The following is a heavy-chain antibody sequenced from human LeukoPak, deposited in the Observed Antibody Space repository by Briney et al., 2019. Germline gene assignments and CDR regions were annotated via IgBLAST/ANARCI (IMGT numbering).Heavy chain of an antibody. CDR2: ITSKTDGGTT. V-gene: IGHV3-15*01. CDR1: GFTFSNAW. J-gene: IGHJ4*02. Sequence: GGSLTLSCAASGFTFSNAWMSWVRQAPGKGLEWVGRITSKTDGGTTDYATPVKGRFTISRDDSKNTLYLQMNSLKSEDTAVYFCITPGYIGCWGQGTLVTVSS. CDR3: ITPGYIGC. D-gene: IGHD5-18*01.